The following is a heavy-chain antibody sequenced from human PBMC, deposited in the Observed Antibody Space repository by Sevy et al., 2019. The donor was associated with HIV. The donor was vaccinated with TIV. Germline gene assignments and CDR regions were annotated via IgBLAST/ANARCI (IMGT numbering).Heavy chain of an antibody. V-gene: IGHV1-18*04. CDR1: GYTFTSYG. Sequence: ASVKVSCKASGYTFTSYGISWVRQAPGQGLEWMGWISAYNGNTNYAQKLQGRVTMTTDTSTSTAYMELSSLRSDDTAVYYCARGEDDYDSSGYWDYWGQGTLVTVSS. CDR2: ISAYNGNT. CDR3: ARGEDDYDSSGYWDY. D-gene: IGHD3-22*01. J-gene: IGHJ4*02.